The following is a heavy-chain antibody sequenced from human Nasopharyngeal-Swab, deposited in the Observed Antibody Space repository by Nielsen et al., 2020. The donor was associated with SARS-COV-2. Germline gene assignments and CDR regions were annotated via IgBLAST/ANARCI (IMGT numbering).Heavy chain of an antibody. Sequence: GESLKISCAASGFTFTNYWMSWFRQAPGKGLEWVANINKDESVKYYVESVKGRFTVSRDNAKYLLYLQMNSLRADDTALYYCARDTYCSGVTCYGYGMAVWGQGTTVTVSS. V-gene: IGHV3-7*01. CDR1: GFTFTNYW. J-gene: IGHJ6*02. D-gene: IGHD2-15*01. CDR2: INKDESVK. CDR3: ARDTYCSGVTCYGYGMAV.